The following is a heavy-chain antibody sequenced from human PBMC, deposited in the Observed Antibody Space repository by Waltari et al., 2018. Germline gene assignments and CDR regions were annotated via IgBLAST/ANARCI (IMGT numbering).Heavy chain of an antibody. D-gene: IGHD3-16*01. J-gene: IGHJ4*02. CDR2: IYHSGST. Sequence: QVQLQESGPGLVKPSETLSLTCAVSGYSISSGYYWGWIRQPPGKGLEWIGSIYHSGSTYYNPSLKSRVTISVDTSKNQFSLKLSSVTAADTAVYYCASQVPGGVPPPTPGYWGQGTLVTVSS. CDR3: ASQVPGGVPPPTPGY. CDR1: GYSISSGYY. V-gene: IGHV4-38-2*01.